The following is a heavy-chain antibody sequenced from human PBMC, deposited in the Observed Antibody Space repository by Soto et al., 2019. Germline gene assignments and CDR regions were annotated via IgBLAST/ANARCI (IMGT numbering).Heavy chain of an antibody. CDR3: ARIHLREQQLVRYWSDH. CDR1: GFSLSNARMG. J-gene: IGHJ5*02. Sequence: QVTLKESGPVLVKPTETLTLTCTVSGFSLSNARMGVSWIRQPPGTALEWLAHIFSNYEKAYRTSLKRRLTLSKNTSKNPVVLTMTNKDPVDTATYYCARIHLREQQLVRYWSDHGGQGTLVTVSS. V-gene: IGHV2-26*01. CDR2: IFSNYEK. D-gene: IGHD6-13*01.